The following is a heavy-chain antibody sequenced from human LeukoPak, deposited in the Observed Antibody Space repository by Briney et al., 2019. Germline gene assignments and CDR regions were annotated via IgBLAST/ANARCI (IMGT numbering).Heavy chain of an antibody. CDR2: IYPGDSDT. V-gene: IGHV5-51*01. CDR3: ARFPVLRFLEWLDY. D-gene: IGHD3-3*01. J-gene: IGHJ4*02. CDR1: GYSFTSYW. Sequence: GESLKISCKGSGYSFTSYWIGWVRQMPGRGLEWMGIIYPGDSDTRYSPSFQGQVTISADKSISTAYLQWSSLKAPDTAMYYCARFPVLRFLEWLDYWGQGTLVTVSS.